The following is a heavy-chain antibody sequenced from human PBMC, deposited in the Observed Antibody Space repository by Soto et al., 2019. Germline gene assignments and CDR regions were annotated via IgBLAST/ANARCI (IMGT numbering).Heavy chain of an antibody. CDR3: AKALSGAGHGNLRSFGPYYYYGMDV. V-gene: IGHV3-23*01. CDR1: GFTFSSYA. J-gene: IGHJ6*02. D-gene: IGHD4-17*01. Sequence: GGSLRLSCAASGFTFSSYAMSWVRQAPGKGLEWVSAISGSGGSTYYADSVKGRFTISRDNSKNTLYLQMNSLRAEDTAVYYCAKALSGAGHGNLRSFGPYYYYGMDVWGQGTTVTVSS. CDR2: ISGSGGST.